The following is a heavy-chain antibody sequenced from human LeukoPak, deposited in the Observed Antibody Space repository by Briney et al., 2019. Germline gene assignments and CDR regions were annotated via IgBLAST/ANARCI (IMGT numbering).Heavy chain of an antibody. V-gene: IGHV3-72*01. J-gene: IGHJ6*02. CDR1: GLTLSDHY. CDR3: ARDGPGYYYGLDV. CDR2: SGNKAKSYTT. Sequence: GGSLRLSCAASGLTLSDHYMESACQAPGKGLEWVGRSGNKAKSYTTEHAASVKGRFTISRDDSKNSLYLHMNSLQAEDTAVYYCARDGPGYYYGLDVWGQGTTVTVSS.